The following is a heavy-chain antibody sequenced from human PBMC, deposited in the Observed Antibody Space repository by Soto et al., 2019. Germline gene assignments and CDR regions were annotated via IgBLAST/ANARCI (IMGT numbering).Heavy chain of an antibody. Sequence: ESGGGVVQPGRSLRLSCAASGFTFSSYGMHWVRQAPGKGLEWVAVISYDGSNKYYADSVKGRFTISRDNSKNTLYLQMNSLRAEDTAVYYCAKGTYSSSWLFDYWGQGTLVTVSS. CDR1: GFTFSSYG. D-gene: IGHD6-13*01. J-gene: IGHJ4*02. CDR3: AKGTYSSSWLFDY. CDR2: ISYDGSNK. V-gene: IGHV3-30*18.